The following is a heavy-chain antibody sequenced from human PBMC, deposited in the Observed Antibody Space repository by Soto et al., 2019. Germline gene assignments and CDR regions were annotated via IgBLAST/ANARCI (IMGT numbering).Heavy chain of an antibody. J-gene: IGHJ4*02. D-gene: IGHD1-26*01. CDR3: ARGKEWEQPSNHYYIDY. V-gene: IGHV1-69*06. CDR2: IIPILGTI. Sequence: QVQLVQSGAEVQTPGSSVRVSCKTAGRTFLISAIAWVRQAPGQGLEWMGGIIPILGTIHIAQNFQGRVNFAADRSTSTACMDLFSRRSEGTATYFCARGKEWEQPSNHYYIDYWGQGRQVIVSS. CDR1: GRTFLISA.